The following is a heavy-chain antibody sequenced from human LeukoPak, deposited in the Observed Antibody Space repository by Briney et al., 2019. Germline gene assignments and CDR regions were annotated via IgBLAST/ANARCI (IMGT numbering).Heavy chain of an antibody. Sequence: ASVKVSCKASGYTFTSYAMHWVRQAPGQRLEWMGRISGGSGDTKYSQKFQDRVTITRDTSASTAYMELNSLRSEDTAVYYCARIGWELPHTDYYFDYWGQGTLVTVSS. V-gene: IGHV1-3*01. CDR3: ARIGWELPHTDYYFDY. D-gene: IGHD1-26*01. CDR1: GYTFTSYA. J-gene: IGHJ4*02. CDR2: ISGGSGDT.